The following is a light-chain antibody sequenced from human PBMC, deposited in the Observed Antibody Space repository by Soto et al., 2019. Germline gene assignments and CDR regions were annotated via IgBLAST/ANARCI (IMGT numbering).Light chain of an antibody. Sequence: DIQMTQSPSTLAASVGDRVTITFRASQSISSWLAWYQQTKGKAPKILIYKASTLESGVPSNFSGSGSGTEFSLTLSSLQPEDFETYYCQQYNAYPWTFGQGTKVDIK. V-gene: IGKV1-5*03. CDR1: QSISSW. J-gene: IGKJ1*01. CDR3: QQYNAYPWT. CDR2: KAS.